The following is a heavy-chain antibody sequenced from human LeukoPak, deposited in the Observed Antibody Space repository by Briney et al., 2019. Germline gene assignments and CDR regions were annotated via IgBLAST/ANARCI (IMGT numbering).Heavy chain of an antibody. Sequence: PGGSLRLSCAASGFTFSSYAMHWARQAPGKGLEWVAVISYDGSNKYYADSVKGRFTISRDNSKNTLYLQMNSLRAEDTAVYYCARGGWGSSSSFAFDIWGQGTMVTVSS. CDR3: ARGGWGSSSSFAFDI. J-gene: IGHJ3*02. CDR1: GFTFSSYA. CDR2: ISYDGSNK. D-gene: IGHD6-6*01. V-gene: IGHV3-30-3*01.